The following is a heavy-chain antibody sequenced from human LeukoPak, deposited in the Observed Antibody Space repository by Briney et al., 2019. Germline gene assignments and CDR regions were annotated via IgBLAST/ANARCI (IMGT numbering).Heavy chain of an antibody. Sequence: GGSLRLSCAASGFTFSSHNMNWVRQAPGKGLEWVSSISSSSTYINYADSVKGRFTISRDNAKTSLYLQMNSLRAGDTAVYYCASAGSGYLDFWGQGTLVTVSS. CDR1: GFTFSSHN. CDR2: ISSSSTYI. V-gene: IGHV3-21*01. D-gene: IGHD3-10*01. CDR3: ASAGSGYLDF. J-gene: IGHJ4*02.